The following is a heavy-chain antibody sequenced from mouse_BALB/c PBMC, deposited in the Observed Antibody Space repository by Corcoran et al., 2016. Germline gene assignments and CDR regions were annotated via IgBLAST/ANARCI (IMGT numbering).Heavy chain of an antibody. Sequence: EVQLQQSGPELVKPGASVKMSCKASGYTFTDYYMDWVKQSHGESFEWIGRVNPYNGGTSYNQKFKGKATLTVDKSSSTAYMALNSLTSEDSAVYYCARRGNGSMDYWGQGTSVTVSS. CDR1: GYTFTDYY. J-gene: IGHJ4*01. CDR3: ARRGNGSMDY. CDR2: VNPYNGGT. V-gene: IGHV1-19*01. D-gene: IGHD2-1*01.